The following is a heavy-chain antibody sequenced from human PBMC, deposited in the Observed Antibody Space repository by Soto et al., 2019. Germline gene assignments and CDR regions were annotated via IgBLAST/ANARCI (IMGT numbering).Heavy chain of an antibody. D-gene: IGHD1-26*01. CDR3: ARDGVGPFDY. V-gene: IGHV4-59*02. Sequence: QVQLQESGPGLLKPSETLSLTCTISGGSVSSYQWSWIRQPPGKGLEWIGLTSYSGNTVYNPSLKSRVAISVDTSKNHFSLTLTSVTAADTAVYYCARDGVGPFDYWGQGTLVTVSS. CDR1: GGSVSSYQ. CDR2: TSYSGNT. J-gene: IGHJ4*02.